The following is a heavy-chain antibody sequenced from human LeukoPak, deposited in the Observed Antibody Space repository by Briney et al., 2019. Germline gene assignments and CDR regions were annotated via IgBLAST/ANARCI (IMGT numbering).Heavy chain of an antibody. D-gene: IGHD5-12*01. V-gene: IGHV1-24*01. CDR1: GYTLTELS. CDR2: FDPEDGET. CDR3: ATAGSRVATITSLGY. Sequence: ASVKVSCKVSGYTLTELSMHWVRQAPGKGLEWMGGFDPEDGETIYAQKFQGRVTMTEDTSTDTAYMELSSLGSEDTAVYYCATAGSRVATITSLGYWGQGTLVTVSS. J-gene: IGHJ4*02.